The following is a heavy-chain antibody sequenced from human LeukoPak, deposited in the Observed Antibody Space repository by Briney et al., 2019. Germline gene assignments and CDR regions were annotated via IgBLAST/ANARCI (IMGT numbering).Heavy chain of an antibody. CDR1: GFTFDDYA. V-gene: IGHV3-9*01. D-gene: IGHD5-18*01. CDR2: ISWNSGSI. CDR3: ARVIGTMVTSEADY. Sequence: PGGSLRLSCAASGFTFDDYAMHWVRQAPGKGLEWVSGISWNSGSIGYADSVKGRFTISRDNAKNSLYLQMNSLRAEDTAVYYCARVIGTMVTSEADYWGQGTLVTVSS. J-gene: IGHJ4*02.